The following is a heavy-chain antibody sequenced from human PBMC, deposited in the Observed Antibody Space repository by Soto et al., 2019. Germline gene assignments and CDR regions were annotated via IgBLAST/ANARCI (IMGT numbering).Heavy chain of an antibody. CDR1: GFTFTKFA. CDR2: ISGPGGST. V-gene: IGHV3-23*01. Sequence: LRLSCAASGFTFTKFAMSWVRQAPGKGLEWVASISGPGGSTNYAESVKGRFTISRDNSNDTVSLRMNSLRVEDTALYFCAKDRRIAVSHFDFWGQGTLVTVSS. D-gene: IGHD6-19*01. J-gene: IGHJ4*02. CDR3: AKDRRIAVSHFDF.